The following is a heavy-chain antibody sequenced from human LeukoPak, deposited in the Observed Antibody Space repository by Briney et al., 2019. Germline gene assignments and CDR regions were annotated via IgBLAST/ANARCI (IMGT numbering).Heavy chain of an antibody. CDR1: GGSISSGDYY. CDR3: ARDRPSSWRENWFDP. J-gene: IGHJ5*02. V-gene: IGHV4-30-4*01. Sequence: SQTLSLTCTVSGGSISSGDYYWSWIRQPPGKGLEWIGYIYYSGSTYYNPSLKSRVTISVDTSKNQFSLKLSSVTAADTAVYYCARDRPSSWRENWFDPWGQGTLVTVSS. D-gene: IGHD2-2*01. CDR2: IYYSGST.